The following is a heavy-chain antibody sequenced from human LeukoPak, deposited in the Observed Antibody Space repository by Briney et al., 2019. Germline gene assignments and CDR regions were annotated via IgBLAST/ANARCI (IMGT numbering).Heavy chain of an antibody. CDR3: AKVLRSGAAAGTYYYYYGMDV. CDR1: GFTFSSYA. D-gene: IGHD6-13*01. J-gene: IGHJ6*02. V-gene: IGHV3-23*01. Sequence: GGSLRLSCAASGFTFSSYAMSWVRQAPGKGLEWVSAISGSGGSTYYADSVKGRFTISRDNSKNTLYLQMNSLRAEDTAVYYGAKVLRSGAAAGTYYYYYGMDVWGQGTTVTVSS. CDR2: ISGSGGST.